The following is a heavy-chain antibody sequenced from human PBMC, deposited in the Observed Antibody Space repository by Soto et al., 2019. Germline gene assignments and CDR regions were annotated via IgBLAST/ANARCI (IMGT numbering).Heavy chain of an antibody. CDR3: AREFLSSSGQYDY. J-gene: IGHJ4*02. V-gene: IGHV3-21*01. CDR2: ISSSSSYI. CDR1: GFTFSSYS. Sequence: GGSLRLSCAASGFTFSSYSMNWVRQAPGKGLEWVSSISSSSSYIYYADSVKGQFTISRDNAKNSLYLQMNSLRAEDTAVYYCAREFLSSSGQYDYWGQGTLVTVSS. D-gene: IGHD3-22*01.